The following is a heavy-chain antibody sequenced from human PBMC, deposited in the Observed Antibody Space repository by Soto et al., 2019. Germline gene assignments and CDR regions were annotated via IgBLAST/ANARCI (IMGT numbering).Heavy chain of an antibody. J-gene: IGHJ3*01. V-gene: IGHV3-53*01. Sequence: EVQLVESGGALIQPGGSLILSCAASGFTVSNNYISWVRQAPGKGLEWVSLMYSGGSTHYANSVKGRFTISRDGSKNTVYLQMTSLGAEDPAVYYCTQVGAFDVGGQGTMGTVSS. CDR2: MYSGGST. CDR3: TQVGAFDV. CDR1: GFTVSNNY. D-gene: IGHD1-26*01.